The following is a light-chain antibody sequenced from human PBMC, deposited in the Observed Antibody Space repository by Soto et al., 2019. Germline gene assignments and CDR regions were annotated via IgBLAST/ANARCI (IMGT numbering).Light chain of an antibody. Sequence: EVVLTQSPGSLSLSPGERATLSCRASQSVISSYLAWYQQKPGQAPRLLIYGASSSATGIPDRFSGSGSGTDFTLTISRLEPEDCAVYYCQQFGGSLTWTFGQGTKVEIK. CDR3: QQFGGSLTWT. CDR2: GAS. CDR1: QSVISSY. J-gene: IGKJ1*01. V-gene: IGKV3-20*01.